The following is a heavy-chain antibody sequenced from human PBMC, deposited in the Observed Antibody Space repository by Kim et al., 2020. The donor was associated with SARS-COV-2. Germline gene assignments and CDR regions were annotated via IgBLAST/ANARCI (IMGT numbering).Heavy chain of an antibody. Sequence: KGRFTISRDNAKNTLYLQMNSLRDEDTAVYYCAKDRPIVVVPAAPAPFDYWGQGTLVTVSS. V-gene: IGHV3-23*01. D-gene: IGHD2-2*01. CDR3: AKDRPIVVVPAAPAPFDY. J-gene: IGHJ4*02.